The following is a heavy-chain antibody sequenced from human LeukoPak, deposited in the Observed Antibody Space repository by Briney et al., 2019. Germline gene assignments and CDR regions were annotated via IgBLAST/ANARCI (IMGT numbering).Heavy chain of an antibody. D-gene: IGHD2-15*01. CDR1: GGSFRGYY. CDR2: INDRGRT. V-gene: IGHV4-34*01. CDR3: ARGAYCSCWIGYSG. J-gene: IGHJ4*02. Sequence: SETLSLTRALYGGSFRGYYWSWIRQPPGKGLEWIGAINDRGRTNYNRTLNMRVTISVDTSKNQFSLKLSSVTAADTAAYYCARGAYCSCWIGYSGWGQVTLVTVAS.